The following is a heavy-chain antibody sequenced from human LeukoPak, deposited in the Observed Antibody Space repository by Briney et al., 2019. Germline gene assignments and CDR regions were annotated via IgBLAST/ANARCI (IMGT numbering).Heavy chain of an antibody. D-gene: IGHD3-22*01. J-gene: IGHJ4*02. CDR2: IYYSGST. V-gene: IGHV4-59*01. Sequence: PSETLSLTCTVSGGSISSYYWRWIRQPPGKGLEWIGYIYYSGSTNYNPSLKSRVTISVDTSKNQFSLKLSSVTAADTAVYYCARAPGSSGYLTYFDYWGQGTLVTVSS. CDR1: GGSISSYY. CDR3: ARAPGSSGYLTYFDY.